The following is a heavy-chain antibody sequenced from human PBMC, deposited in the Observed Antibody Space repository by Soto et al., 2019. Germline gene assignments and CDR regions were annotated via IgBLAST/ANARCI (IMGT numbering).Heavy chain of an antibody. D-gene: IGHD4-17*01. CDR2: INPDDSST. Sequence: GESLNISCQGSGYSFTSFWISWVRQMPGKGVEWMGKINPDDSSTNYTTSLQGHVTMSADRSISTAYLQWSSLKASDTAMYYYATTGAPGDNVYYGMDVWGQGTTVTVSS. V-gene: IGHV5-10-1*01. CDR1: GYSFTSFW. J-gene: IGHJ6*02. CDR3: ATTGAPGDNVYYGMDV.